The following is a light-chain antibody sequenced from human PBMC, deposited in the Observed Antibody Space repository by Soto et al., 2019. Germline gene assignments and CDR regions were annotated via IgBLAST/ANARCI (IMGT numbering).Light chain of an antibody. Sequence: EIVLTQSPATLSLSPGERATLSYRASQSVSSYLAWYQQKPGQAPRLLIYDASNSATGTPARFSGSGSGTDFTLTISSLEPEDFAVYYFQQRSNWPPPITFGQGTRLEIK. CDR1: QSVSSY. CDR3: QQRSNWPPPIT. CDR2: DAS. J-gene: IGKJ5*01. V-gene: IGKV3-11*01.